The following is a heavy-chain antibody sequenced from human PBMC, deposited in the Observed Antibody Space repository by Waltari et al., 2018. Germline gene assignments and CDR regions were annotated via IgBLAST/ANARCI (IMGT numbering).Heavy chain of an antibody. J-gene: IGHJ5*02. Sequence: QEQLVQSGPEVKKPGASVQVSCQASGYSLPDFDITWMRQAAGQGLEWMGWLNPNSGNTAYSQSFQGRVTFTADTSINTTYMEMTALTSEDTAVYYCARLVLTSQYEINWLGPWGQGTLVTVSS. V-gene: IGHV1-8*02. D-gene: IGHD6-6*01. CDR1: GYSLPDFD. CDR2: LNPNSGNT. CDR3: ARLVLTSQYEINWLGP.